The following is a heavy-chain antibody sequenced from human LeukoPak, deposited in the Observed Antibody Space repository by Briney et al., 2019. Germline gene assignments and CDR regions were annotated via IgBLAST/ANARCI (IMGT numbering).Heavy chain of an antibody. Sequence: PGGSLRLSCAASGFTFSSYAMSWVRQAPGKGLEWVSDISGSGGSTYYADSVKGRFTISRDNSKNTLYLQMNSLRAEDTAVYYCAKIKRVGYKPLYYFVYWSQGTLVTVSS. CDR1: GFTFSSYA. CDR2: ISGSGGST. CDR3: AKIKRVGYKPLYYFVY. J-gene: IGHJ4*02. D-gene: IGHD5-24*01. V-gene: IGHV3-23*01.